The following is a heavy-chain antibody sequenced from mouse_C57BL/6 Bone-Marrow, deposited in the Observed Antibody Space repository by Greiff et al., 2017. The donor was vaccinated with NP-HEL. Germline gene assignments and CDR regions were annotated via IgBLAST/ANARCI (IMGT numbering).Heavy chain of an antibody. D-gene: IGHD2-12*01. Sequence: EVQVVESGPGLVKPSQSLSLTCSVTGYSITSGYYWNWIRQFPGNKLEWMGYISYDGSNNYNPSLKNRISITRDTSKNQFFLKLNSVTTEDTATYYCARENSYDAYWGQGTLVTVSA. CDR3: ARENSYDAY. CDR2: ISYDGSN. J-gene: IGHJ3*01. V-gene: IGHV3-6*01. CDR1: GYSITSGYY.